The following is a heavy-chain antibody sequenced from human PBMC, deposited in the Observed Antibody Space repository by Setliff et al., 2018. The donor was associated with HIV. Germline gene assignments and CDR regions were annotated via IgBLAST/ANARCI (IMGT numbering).Heavy chain of an antibody. J-gene: IGHJ5*02. CDR1: GGSISRSSYY. CDR3: ASRVLGYCRSTSCLNWFDP. D-gene: IGHD2-2*01. CDR2: IYYSGST. V-gene: IGHV4-39*01. Sequence: SETLSLTCTVSGGSISRSSYYWGWIRQPPGKGLEWIGSIYYSGSTYYNPSLKSRVTISVDASKNQVSLKLSSVTAADTAVHYCASRVLGYCRSTSCLNWFDPWGQGTLVTVSS.